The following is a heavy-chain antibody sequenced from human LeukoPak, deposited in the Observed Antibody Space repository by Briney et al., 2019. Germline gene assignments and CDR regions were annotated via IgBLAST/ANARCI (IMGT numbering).Heavy chain of an antibody. V-gene: IGHV3-53*01. D-gene: IGHD3-22*01. CDR2: LDNAGST. Sequence: GGSLRLSCVASGFIVSNNYMSWVRQAPGKGMEWVSVLDNAGSTYYADSVKGRFTISRDNSKNTLYLQMYSLRAEDTAVYYCASLKWLVDYFDYWGQGILVTVYS. CDR3: ASLKWLVDYFDY. CDR1: GFIVSNNY. J-gene: IGHJ4*02.